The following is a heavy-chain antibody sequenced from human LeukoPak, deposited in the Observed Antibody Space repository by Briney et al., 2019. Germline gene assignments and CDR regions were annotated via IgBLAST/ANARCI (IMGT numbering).Heavy chain of an antibody. CDR3: AREERSTMIALYGMDV. Sequence: ASVKVSCKASGYSFTSYGISWVRQAPGQGLEWMGWINPNSGGTNYAQKFQGWVTMTRDTSISTAYMELSRLRSDDTAVYYCAREERSTMIALYGMDVWGQGTTVTVSS. J-gene: IGHJ6*02. D-gene: IGHD3-22*01. CDR1: GYSFTSYG. CDR2: INPNSGGT. V-gene: IGHV1-2*04.